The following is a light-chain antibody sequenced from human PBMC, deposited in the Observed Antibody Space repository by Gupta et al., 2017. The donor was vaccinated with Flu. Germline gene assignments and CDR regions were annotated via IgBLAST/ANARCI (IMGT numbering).Light chain of an antibody. CDR2: AAS. V-gene: IGKV1-39*01. CDR1: QSISSY. CDR3: QQSDSTPRT. J-gene: IGKJ1*01. Sequence: DIQMTQSPSSLSASVGDRVTITCRASQSISSYLNWYQQKPGKAPKLLIYAASRVQSGVPSRFSGSGSGTDFTLTISMLQPEDFATYYSQQSDSTPRTFGQGTKVEIK.